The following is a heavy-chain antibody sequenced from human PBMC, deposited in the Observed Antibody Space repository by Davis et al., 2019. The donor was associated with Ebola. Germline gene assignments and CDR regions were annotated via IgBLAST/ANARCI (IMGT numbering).Heavy chain of an antibody. V-gene: IGHV3-21*01. D-gene: IGHD2-2*01. CDR2: ISSSSSYI. CDR3: ARDRTIRDIVLVPAAAPYGMDV. J-gene: IGHJ6*02. CDR1: GFTFSSYG. Sequence: GESLKISCAASGFTFSSYGMHWVRQAPGKGLEWVSSISSSSSYIYYADSVKGRFTISRDNAKNSLYLQMNSLRAEDTAVYYCARDRTIRDIVLVPAAAPYGMDVWGQGTTVTVSS.